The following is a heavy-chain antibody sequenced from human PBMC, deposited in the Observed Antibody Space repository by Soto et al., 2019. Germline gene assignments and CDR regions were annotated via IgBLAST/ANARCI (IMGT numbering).Heavy chain of an antibody. J-gene: IGHJ6*02. V-gene: IGHV3-48*02. CDR2: ISGSSDTI. CDR1: GFTLSSYN. CDR3: ARDHGGSTWFVGIYYYFGVDV. D-gene: IGHD6-13*01. Sequence: EVQLVESGGGLVQPGGSLRLSCAASGFTLSSYNMNWVRQAPGKGLEWVSYISGSSDTIYYADSVKGRFTISRDNAKNSLYLQMDSLRDEETAVYYCARDHGGSTWFVGIYYYFGVDVWAQGTTVTVSS.